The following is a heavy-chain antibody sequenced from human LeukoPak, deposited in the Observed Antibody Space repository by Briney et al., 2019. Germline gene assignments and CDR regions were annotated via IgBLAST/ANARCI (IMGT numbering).Heavy chain of an antibody. J-gene: IGHJ6*02. D-gene: IGHD6-19*01. CDR2: INHSGST. CDR1: GGSFSGYY. Sequence: SETLSLTCAVYGGSFSGYYWSWIRQPPGKGLEWIGEINHSGSTNYNPSLKSRVTISVDTSKNQFSLKLSSVTAADTAVYYCARATRDLAVARYYYYYGMDVWGQGTTVTVSS. V-gene: IGHV4-34*01. CDR3: ARATRDLAVARYYYYYGMDV.